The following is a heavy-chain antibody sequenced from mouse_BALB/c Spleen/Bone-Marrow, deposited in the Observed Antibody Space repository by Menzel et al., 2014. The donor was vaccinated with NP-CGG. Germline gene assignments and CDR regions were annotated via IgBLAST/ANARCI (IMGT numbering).Heavy chain of an antibody. CDR2: IDPANGNT. J-gene: IGHJ4*01. Sequence: DVHLVVSGAELVKPGASVKLFCTASGFNIKDTYMHWVKQRPEQGLEWIGRIDPANGNTKYDPKFQGKATITADTSSNTAYLQLSSLTSEDTAVYYCARRGYYGNYYYAMDYWGQGTSVTVSS. CDR3: ARRGYYGNYYYAMDY. V-gene: IGHV14-3*02. CDR1: GFNIKDTY. D-gene: IGHD2-1*01.